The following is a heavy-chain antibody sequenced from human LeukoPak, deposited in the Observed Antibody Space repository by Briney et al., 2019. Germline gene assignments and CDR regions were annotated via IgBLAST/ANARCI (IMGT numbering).Heavy chain of an antibody. CDR1: GFTFSSYD. CDR3: ARGDWSY. D-gene: IGHD1-1*01. CDR2: ISSSTTI. V-gene: IGHV3-48*03. J-gene: IGHJ4*02. Sequence: GGSLRLSCAASGFTFSSYDMNWVRQAPGKGLEWISYISSSTTIYYADSVKGRFTISRDNAKNSLSLQMNSLRADDTAVYYCARGDWSYWGQGTLVTVSS.